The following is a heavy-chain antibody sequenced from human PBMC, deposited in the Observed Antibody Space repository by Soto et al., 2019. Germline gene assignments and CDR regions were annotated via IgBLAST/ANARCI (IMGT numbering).Heavy chain of an antibody. V-gene: IGHV1-3*01. CDR2: INAGNGNT. CDR3: ARGPGGPDGPGDY. Sequence: QVQLVQSGAEVKKPGASVKVSCKASGYTFTSYAMHWVRQAPGQRLEWMGWINAGNGNTKYSQKFQGRVTITRDTTASKACMELSSLRSEDTAVYYCARGPGGPDGPGDYWGQGTLVTVSS. D-gene: IGHD2-15*01. J-gene: IGHJ4*02. CDR1: GYTFTSYA.